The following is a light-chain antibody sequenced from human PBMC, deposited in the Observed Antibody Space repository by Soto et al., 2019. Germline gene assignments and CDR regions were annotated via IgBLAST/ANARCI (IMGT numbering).Light chain of an antibody. CDR2: GAS. V-gene: IGKV3-15*01. CDR3: QQYNNGRT. J-gene: IGKJ1*01. Sequence: EIVMTQSPATLSVSPGERATLSCRASQSVSSNLAWYQQKPGQAPRLLIYGASTRATGIPARFSGSGSGKEFTLTISSLQSEDFAVYYCQQYNNGRTFGQGTKVEIK. CDR1: QSVSSN.